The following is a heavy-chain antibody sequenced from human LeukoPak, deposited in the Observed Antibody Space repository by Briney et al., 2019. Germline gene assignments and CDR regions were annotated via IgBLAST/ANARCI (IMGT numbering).Heavy chain of an antibody. D-gene: IGHD2-8*01. CDR2: LGRTGEYK. CDR3: VKDRPFYTCMPMDA. Sequence: PGGPLRLSCAASGFTFSSYSMSWVRQAPGKGLEWVAGLGRTGEYKYYADSVKGRFTISRDNSKDTVSLQMNILRAEDSAIYYCVKDRPFYTCMPMDAWGQGTTVTVSS. CDR1: GFTFSSYS. J-gene: IGHJ6*02. V-gene: IGHV3-23*01.